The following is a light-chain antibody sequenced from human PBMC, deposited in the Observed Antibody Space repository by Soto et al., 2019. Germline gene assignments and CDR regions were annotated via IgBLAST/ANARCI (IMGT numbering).Light chain of an antibody. Sequence: DIVLTQSPAILSVSPGEIATLCCRASQSISRSLAWYQQKPGQAPRLLISDASTRAAGVPARFSGSGSGTEFTLTVDSLQSEDFVLYYCQQYNSWPRTFGQGTKVDIK. J-gene: IGKJ1*01. CDR2: DAS. CDR3: QQYNSWPRT. V-gene: IGKV3-15*01. CDR1: QSISRS.